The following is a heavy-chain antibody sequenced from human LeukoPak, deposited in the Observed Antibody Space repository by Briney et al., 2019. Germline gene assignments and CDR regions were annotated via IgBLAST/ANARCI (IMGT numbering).Heavy chain of an antibody. Sequence: PSETLSLTCTVSGGSVSSGNYYWSWIREPPGKGLEWIAYIYYSGSTNYNPSLKRRVTISVDTSKNQFSLVLSSVTAADTAVYYCARDRGAEGADADAFDIWGQGTMVTVSS. CDR3: ARDRGAEGADADAFDI. CDR2: IYYSGST. D-gene: IGHD3-10*01. CDR1: GGSVSSGNYY. V-gene: IGHV4-61*01. J-gene: IGHJ3*02.